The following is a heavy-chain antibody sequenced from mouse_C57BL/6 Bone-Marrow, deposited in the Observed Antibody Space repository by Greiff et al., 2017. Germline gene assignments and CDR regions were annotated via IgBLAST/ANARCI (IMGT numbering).Heavy chain of an antibody. J-gene: IGHJ3*01. D-gene: IGHD2-5*01. CDR2: SYPRSGNT. CDR1: GYTFTSYG. CDR3: AREDYSNYAWFAY. Sequence: QVQLKQSGAELARPGASVKLSCKASGYTFTSYGISWVKQRTGQGLEWIGESYPRSGNTYYNEKFKGKATLTADKSSSTAYMELRSLTSEDSAVYFCAREDYSNYAWFAYWGQGTLVTVSA. V-gene: IGHV1-81*01.